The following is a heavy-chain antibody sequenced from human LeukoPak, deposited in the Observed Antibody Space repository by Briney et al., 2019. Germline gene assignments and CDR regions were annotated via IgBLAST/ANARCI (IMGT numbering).Heavy chain of an antibody. CDR1: GFSISYNY. J-gene: IGHJ4*02. Sequence: GRSLRLSCVVSGFSISYNYMSWVRQAPGKGLEWVSLIYSAGDSYYADSVKGRFIISKDNSKYTVYLQMDRLRPDDTAVYYCASHYCSAGSCYFDGWGQGTLVTVSS. CDR3: ASHYCSAGSCYFDG. CDR2: IYSAGDS. V-gene: IGHV3-53*01. D-gene: IGHD2-21*01.